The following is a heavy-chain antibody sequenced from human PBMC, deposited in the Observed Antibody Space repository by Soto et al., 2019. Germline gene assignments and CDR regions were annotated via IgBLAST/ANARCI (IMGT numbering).Heavy chain of an antibody. CDR2: SRNKDHSYST. CDR1: GFTFSDHY. J-gene: IGHJ4*02. D-gene: IGHD3-10*01. CDR3: VRGYRGFDN. V-gene: IGHV3-72*01. Sequence: PGGSLRLSCAGSGFTFSDHYMDWVRQAPGKGLEWVGRSRNKDHSYSTEYAASVKGRFTISRDDSESSLCLHMNSLKAEDTAVYYCVRGYRGFDNWGQGTLVTVSS.